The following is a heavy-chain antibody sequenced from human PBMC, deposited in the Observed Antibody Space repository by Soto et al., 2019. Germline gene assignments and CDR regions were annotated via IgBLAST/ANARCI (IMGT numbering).Heavy chain of an antibody. J-gene: IGHJ4*02. CDR1: GGSISSYY. Sequence: PSETLSLTCTVSGGSISSYYWSWIRQPPGKGLEWIGYIYYSGSTNYNPSLKSRVTISVDTSKNQFSLKLSSVTAADTAVYYCARAGAYYDFWSGFELWGQGTLVTVSS. V-gene: IGHV4-59*01. CDR3: ARAGAYYDFWSGFEL. CDR2: IYYSGST. D-gene: IGHD3-3*01.